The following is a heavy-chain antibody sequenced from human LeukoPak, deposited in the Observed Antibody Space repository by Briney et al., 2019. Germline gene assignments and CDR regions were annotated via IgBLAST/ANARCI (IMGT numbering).Heavy chain of an antibody. D-gene: IGHD2-15*01. CDR3: AKLQLRVVATKYDWFDP. Sequence: GGSLRLSCAASGFTFSSYAMSWVRQAPGKGLEWVSSISGSGGSTYYADSVKGRFTISRDNSKNTLYLQMNSLRAEDTAVYYCAKLQLRVVATKYDWFDPWGQGTLVTVSS. J-gene: IGHJ5*02. V-gene: IGHV3-23*01. CDR2: ISGSGGST. CDR1: GFTFSSYA.